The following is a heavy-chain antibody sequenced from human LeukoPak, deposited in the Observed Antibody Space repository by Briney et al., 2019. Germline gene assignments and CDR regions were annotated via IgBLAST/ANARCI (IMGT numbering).Heavy chain of an antibody. D-gene: IGHD1-26*01. CDR1: GFTFSSYG. Sequence: PGGSLRLSCAASGFTFSSYGMHWVRQAPGKGLEWVAVISYDGSNKYYAGSVKGRFTISRDNSKNTLYLQMNSLRAEDTAVYYCAKEYSGFDYWGQGTLVTVSS. CDR3: AKEYSGFDY. V-gene: IGHV3-30*18. J-gene: IGHJ4*02. CDR2: ISYDGSNK.